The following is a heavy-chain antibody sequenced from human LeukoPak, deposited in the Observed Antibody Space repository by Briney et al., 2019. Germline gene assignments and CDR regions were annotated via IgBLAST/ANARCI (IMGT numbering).Heavy chain of an antibody. Sequence: SQTLSLTCTVSSGSISSTTYYWAWIRQPPGKGLEWIGSIYYNGDTYYNPSLKSRVIISADTSKNQFSLKLTSVTAADTAAYYCARGPNTAGNYRAFDLWGQGTKVTVSS. J-gene: IGHJ3*01. CDR1: SGSISSTTYY. V-gene: IGHV4-39*07. D-gene: IGHD4-11*01. CDR2: IYYNGDT. CDR3: ARGPNTAGNYRAFDL.